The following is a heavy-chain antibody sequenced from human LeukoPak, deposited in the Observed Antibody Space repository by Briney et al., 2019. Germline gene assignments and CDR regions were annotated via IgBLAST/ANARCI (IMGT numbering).Heavy chain of an antibody. CDR3: ATYRQVLLPFES. CDR1: GFIFSSYW. D-gene: IGHD2-8*02. CDR2: IKQDGSEK. V-gene: IGHV3-7*03. J-gene: IGHJ4*02. Sequence: GGSLRLSCAASGFIFSSYWMSWVRQAPGKGLEWVANIKQDGSEKYYVDSVKGRFTISRDNAKNLLYLQMNSLRAEDTAIYYCATYRQVLLPFESWGQGTLVTVSS.